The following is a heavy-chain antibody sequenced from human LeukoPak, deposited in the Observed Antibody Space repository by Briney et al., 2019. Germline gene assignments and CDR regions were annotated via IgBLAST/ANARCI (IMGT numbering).Heavy chain of an antibody. D-gene: IGHD3-22*01. CDR3: ARGGESSGYFYADY. V-gene: IGHV3-66*01. CDR2: IFSGGST. CDR1: GFTLSSNY. Sequence: VESLRLSCAVSGFTLSSNYMSWVRQAPGKGLEWVSVIFSGGSTYYADSVKDRFTISRDDSKNTVFLQMNSLRAEDTSVYFCARGGESSGYFYADYWGQGTLVTVSS. J-gene: IGHJ4*02.